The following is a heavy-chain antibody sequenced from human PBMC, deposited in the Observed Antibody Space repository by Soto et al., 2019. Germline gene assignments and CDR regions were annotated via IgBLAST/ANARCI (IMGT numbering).Heavy chain of an antibody. Sequence: EVYLVESGGDLVQPGGSLRLSCAASGFIFSDHWMNWVRQAPGKGLEWVANIKQDGSETKYVESVRGRFTISRDNAKKSLYLQMNTLRAEDTAVYYCAGGTGWLTDKWGQGTLVAVSS. CDR3: AGGTGWLTDK. J-gene: IGHJ4*02. V-gene: IGHV3-7*04. D-gene: IGHD5-18*01. CDR2: IKQDGSET. CDR1: GFIFSDHW.